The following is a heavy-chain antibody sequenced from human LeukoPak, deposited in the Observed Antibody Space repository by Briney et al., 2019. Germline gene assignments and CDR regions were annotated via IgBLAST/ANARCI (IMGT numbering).Heavy chain of an antibody. CDR3: ARDRAEWQYYFDTSGDYYVGDSFDI. V-gene: IGHV4-39*07. J-gene: IGHJ3*02. CDR2: IYYSGSI. Sequence: SETLSLTCTVSGGSISSSSYYWSWIRQPPGKGLEWIGSIYYSGSIYHNPSLKSRVTISIDTSKSQFSLRLSSVTAADTAVYYCARDRAEWQYYFDTSGDYYVGDSFDIWGQGTMVTVSS. CDR1: GGSISSSSYY. D-gene: IGHD3-22*01.